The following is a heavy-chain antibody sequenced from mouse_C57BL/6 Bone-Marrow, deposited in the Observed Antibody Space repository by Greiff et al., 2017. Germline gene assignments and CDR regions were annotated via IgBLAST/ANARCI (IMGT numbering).Heavy chain of an antibody. J-gene: IGHJ1*03. CDR1: GYTFTSYG. CDR2: IYPRSGNT. Sequence: VMLVESGAELARPGASVKLSCKASGYTFTSYGISWVKQRTGQGLEWIGEIYPRSGNTYYNEKFKGKATLTADKSSSTAYMELRSLTSEDSAVYFCARPITTVPLYWYFDVWGTGTTVTVSS. CDR3: ARPITTVPLYWYFDV. V-gene: IGHV1-81*01. D-gene: IGHD1-1*01.